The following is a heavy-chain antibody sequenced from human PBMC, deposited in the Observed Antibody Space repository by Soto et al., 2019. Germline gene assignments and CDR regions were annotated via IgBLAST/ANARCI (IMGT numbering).Heavy chain of an antibody. CDR1: GYTFGSYG. V-gene: IGHV1-18*01. J-gene: IGHJ5*02. D-gene: IGHD6-19*01. CDR2: ISAHNGNT. CDR3: ATDAAVAGTGWFDP. Sequence: QAQLVQSGAEVKKPGASVKVSCKASGYTFGSYGISWVRQAPGQGLEWMGWISAHNGNTKYTQKLQGRVTMTTDTSTNTAYMELRSLSSDDTSVYYCATDAAVAGTGWFDPWGQGTLVTVSS.